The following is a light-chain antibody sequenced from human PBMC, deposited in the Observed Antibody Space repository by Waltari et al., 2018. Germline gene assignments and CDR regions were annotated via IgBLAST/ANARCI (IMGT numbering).Light chain of an antibody. CDR1: SSDVGGYNY. CDR3: SSYTSSSTARV. J-gene: IGLJ3*02. V-gene: IGLV2-14*01. CDR2: DVS. Sequence: QSALTQPASVSGSPGQSITISCTGTSSDVGGYNYVSWYQQHPGKAPKLMIYDVSNRPSGVSKRFSGSKSGNTASLTISGLQAEDEADYYCSSYTSSSTARVFGGGTKLTVL.